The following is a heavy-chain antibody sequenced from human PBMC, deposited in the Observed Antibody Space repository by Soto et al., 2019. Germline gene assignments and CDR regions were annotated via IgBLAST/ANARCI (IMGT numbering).Heavy chain of an antibody. CDR2: INPSGGST. CDR3: ARRGGGYNHWYYYRMDV. CDR1: GYTFTSYY. D-gene: IGHD5-12*01. Sequence: ASVKVSCKASGYTFTSYYMHWVRQAPGQGLEWMGIINPSGGSTSYAQKFQGRVTMTRDTSTSTVYMELSSLRSEDTAVYYCARRGGGYNHWYYYRMDVWGQGTTVTVSS. J-gene: IGHJ6*02. V-gene: IGHV1-46*01.